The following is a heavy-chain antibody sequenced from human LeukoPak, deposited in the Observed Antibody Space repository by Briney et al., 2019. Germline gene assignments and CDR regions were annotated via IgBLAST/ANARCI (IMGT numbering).Heavy chain of an antibody. CDR3: ARTTGDAFDI. D-gene: IGHD1-1*01. J-gene: IGHJ3*02. CDR2: IYYSGST. CDR1: GGSISSYY. V-gene: IGHV4-59*01. Sequence: SETLSLTCTVSGGSISSYYWSWIRQPPGKGLEWIGYIYYSGSTNYNPSLKSRVTISVDTSKNQFSLKPSSVTAADTAVYYCARTTGDAFDIWGQGTMVTVSS.